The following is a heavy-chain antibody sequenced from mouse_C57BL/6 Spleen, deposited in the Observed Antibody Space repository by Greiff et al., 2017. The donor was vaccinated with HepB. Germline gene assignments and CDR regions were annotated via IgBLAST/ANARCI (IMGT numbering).Heavy chain of an antibody. V-gene: IGHV10-1*01. CDR1: GFSFNTYA. Sequence: EVMLVESGGGLVQPKGSLKLSCAASGFSFNTYAMNWVRQAPGKGLEWVARIRSKSNNYATYYADSVKDRFTISRDDSESMLYLQMNNLKTEDTAMYYCVRQGVLRFYAMDYWGQGTSVTVSS. J-gene: IGHJ4*01. D-gene: IGHD1-1*01. CDR2: IRSKSNNYAT. CDR3: VRQGVLRFYAMDY.